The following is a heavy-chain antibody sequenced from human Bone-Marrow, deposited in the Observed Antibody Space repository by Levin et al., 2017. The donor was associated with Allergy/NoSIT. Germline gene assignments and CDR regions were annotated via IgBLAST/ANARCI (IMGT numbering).Heavy chain of an antibody. CDR3: VRDPARASFHSHCFDN. CDR2: ISGSGSAI. J-gene: IGHJ4*02. Sequence: GGSLRLSCEGSGFFFSNYAMTWVRQAPGKGLEWVSYISGSGSAILYADSVKGRFTISRDNAKSSIYLQMNSLRDEDTAVYYCVRDPARASFHSHCFDNWGQGTLVTVSS. CDR1: GFFFSNYA. D-gene: IGHD2-15*01. V-gene: IGHV3-48*02.